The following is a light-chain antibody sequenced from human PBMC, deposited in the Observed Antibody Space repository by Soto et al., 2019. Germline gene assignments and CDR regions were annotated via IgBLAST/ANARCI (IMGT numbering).Light chain of an antibody. J-gene: IGLJ1*01. V-gene: IGLV2-8*01. CDR1: SSDVGAYIF. CDR3: VSFAGGTYV. CDR2: DVN. Sequence: QSVLTQSPSASGSPGQSVTISFTGTSSDVGAYIFVSWYQQHPGKAPKLLIYDVNRRPPGVPDRFFGSKSGNTASLTVSGLQAEDEADYYCVSFAGGTYVFGTGTKVTVL.